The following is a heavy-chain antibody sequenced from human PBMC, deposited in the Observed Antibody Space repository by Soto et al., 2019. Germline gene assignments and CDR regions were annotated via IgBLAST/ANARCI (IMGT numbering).Heavy chain of an antibody. V-gene: IGHV4-39*01. J-gene: IGHJ4*02. CDR2: IYYSGST. CDR1: GGSISSSSYY. D-gene: IGHD3-10*01. CDR3: ARHSPPGSSYNPFDY. Sequence: PSETLSLTCTVSGGSISSSSYYWGWIRQPPGKGLEWIGSIYYSGSTYYNPSLKSRVTIAVDTSKNQFSLELSSVTAADTAVYYCARHSPPGSSYNPFDYWGQGTLVTVSS.